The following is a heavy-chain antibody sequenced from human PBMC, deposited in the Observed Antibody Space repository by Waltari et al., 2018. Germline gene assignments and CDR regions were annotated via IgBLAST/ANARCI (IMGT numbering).Heavy chain of an antibody. D-gene: IGHD2-15*01. CDR3: ARDRGRGLYLDT. V-gene: IGHV4-4*02. CDR2: VLGTGRT. Sequence: QLQLQESGPGLVQPSGHLARICAVCAESMNYWWSWVRQPPGKGLEWIGQVLGTGRTNYNPSFASRVTISLDTSTHQFALKMTSATAADTALYYCARDRGRGLYLDTWGQGILVTVSP. CDR1: AESMNYW. J-gene: IGHJ4*02.